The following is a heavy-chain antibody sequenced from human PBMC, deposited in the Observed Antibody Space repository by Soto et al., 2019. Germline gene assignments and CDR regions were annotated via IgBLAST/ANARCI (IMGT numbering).Heavy chain of an antibody. CDR3: ARDEVPAANWCDT. D-gene: IGHD2-2*01. J-gene: IGHJ5*02. CDR2: ISGYNGNT. CDR1: GYTFINYG. Sequence: ASVKVSCKASGYTFINYGITWVRQAPGQGLEWMGWISGYNGNTNYAQKVQGRVTMTTDTSTNTAYMELRSLRSDDTAVYYCARDEVPAANWCDTWGQGTLVTVSS. V-gene: IGHV1-18*01.